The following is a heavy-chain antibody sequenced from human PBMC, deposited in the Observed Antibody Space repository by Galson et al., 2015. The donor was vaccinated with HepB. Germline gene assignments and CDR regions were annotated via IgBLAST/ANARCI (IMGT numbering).Heavy chain of an antibody. V-gene: IGHV3-48*03. CDR2: ISGNSKTI. Sequence: SLRLSCAASGFTFSTSEMNWVRQAPGKGLEWVPYISGNSKTIYYADSVKGRFTISRDNAKNSLYVQMNSLRAEDTAVYYCARDTKRGSSWPLDYWGQGTLVTVSS. CDR1: GFTFSTSE. J-gene: IGHJ4*02. D-gene: IGHD6-13*01. CDR3: ARDTKRGSSWPLDY.